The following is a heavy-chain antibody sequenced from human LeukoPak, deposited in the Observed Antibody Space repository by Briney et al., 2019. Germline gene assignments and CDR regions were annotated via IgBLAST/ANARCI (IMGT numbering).Heavy chain of an antibody. CDR2: IWFGGSNQ. Sequence: PGGSLRLSCAASGFPFRSYGMHWVRKAPGRGLEWVAVIWFGGSNQYYADSVKGRFTISRDDSKDTLHLQMSSLRAEDTAVYYCAKEKLPSGYSFLTDYWGQGTLVTVSS. D-gene: IGHD5-18*01. V-gene: IGHV3-30*02. CDR1: GFPFRSYG. J-gene: IGHJ4*02. CDR3: AKEKLPSGYSFLTDY.